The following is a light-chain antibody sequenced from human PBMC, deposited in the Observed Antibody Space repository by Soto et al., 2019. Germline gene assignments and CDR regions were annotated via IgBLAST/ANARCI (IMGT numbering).Light chain of an antibody. V-gene: IGLV1-40*01. Sequence: QSVLTQPPSVSGAPGQRGAISCTGSSSNIGAEYDVHWYQQLPGTAPKCLIYGDNNRPSGVPDRFSGSKSGTSASLAITGLQPEDEADYYCQSYDSSLTTFVFGTGTKVTVL. J-gene: IGLJ1*01. CDR1: SSNIGAEYD. CDR3: QSYDSSLTTFV. CDR2: GDN.